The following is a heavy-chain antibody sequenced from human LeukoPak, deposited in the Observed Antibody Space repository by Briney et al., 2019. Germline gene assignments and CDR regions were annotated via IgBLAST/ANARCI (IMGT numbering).Heavy chain of an antibody. CDR3: AKDLWFGESSQPPYYFDY. V-gene: IGHV3-23*01. Sequence: GGSLRLSCAASGFTFSSYAMSWVRQALGKGLEWVSAISGSGGSTYYADSVKGRFTISRDNSKNTLYLQMNSLRAEDTAVYYCAKDLWFGESSQPPYYFDYWGQGTLVTVSS. CDR1: GFTFSSYA. D-gene: IGHD3-10*01. CDR2: ISGSGGST. J-gene: IGHJ4*02.